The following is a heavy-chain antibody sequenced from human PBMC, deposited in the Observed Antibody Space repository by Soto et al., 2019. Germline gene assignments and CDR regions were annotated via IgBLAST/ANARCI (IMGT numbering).Heavy chain of an antibody. CDR3: ARVGSVAATAGDWFDP. CDR1: GYTFTSYG. J-gene: IGHJ5*02. Sequence: ASVKVSCKASGYTFTSYGINWVRQAPGQGLEWMGWISAYNGNTNYAQKLQGRVTMTTDTSTSTAYMEQRSLRSHDTAAYFSARVGSVAATAGDWFDPLGQGTLVTVSS. CDR2: ISAYNGNT. V-gene: IGHV1-18*01. D-gene: IGHD2-15*01.